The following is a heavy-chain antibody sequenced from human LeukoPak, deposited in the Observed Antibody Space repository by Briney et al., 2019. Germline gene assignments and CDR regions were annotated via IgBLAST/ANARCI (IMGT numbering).Heavy chain of an antibody. Sequence: GGSLRLSCAASGFIFSSHWMHWVRQVPGKGLVWVSRIKSGGSSTTYADSVKGRFTVSRDNAKNTVYLQMNSLRAEDTAVYYCAREVSGSYYFDYWGQGTLVTVS. D-gene: IGHD1-26*01. CDR3: AREVSGSYYFDY. CDR2: IKSGGSST. J-gene: IGHJ4*02. V-gene: IGHV3-74*01. CDR1: GFIFSSHW.